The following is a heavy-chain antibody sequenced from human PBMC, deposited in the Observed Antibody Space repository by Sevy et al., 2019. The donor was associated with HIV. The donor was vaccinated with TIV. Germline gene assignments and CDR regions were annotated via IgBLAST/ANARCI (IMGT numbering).Heavy chain of an antibody. Sequence: GGSLRLSCAASGFTFSSYGMHWVRQAPGKGLEWVAVIWYDGSNKYYADSVKGRFTISRDNSKNTLYLQMNSLRAEDKAVYYCAREGPRYCSGRSCFEDAFDIWGQGTMVTVSS. CDR3: AREGPRYCSGRSCFEDAFDI. CDR1: GFTFSSYG. V-gene: IGHV3-33*01. CDR2: IWYDGSNK. J-gene: IGHJ3*02. D-gene: IGHD2-15*01.